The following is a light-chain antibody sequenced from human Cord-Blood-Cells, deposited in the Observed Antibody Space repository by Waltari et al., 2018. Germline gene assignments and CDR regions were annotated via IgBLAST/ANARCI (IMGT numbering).Light chain of an antibody. CDR3: CSYAGSYV. J-gene: IGLJ1*01. Sequence: HSAPTQHRPVSGSPGQSVTISRTGTSSYVGGDNHVSWYQQHPGKAPKLMIYDVSKRPSGVPDRFSGSKSGNTASLTISGLQAEDEADYYCCSYAGSYVFGTGTKVTVL. CDR2: DVS. V-gene: IGLV2-11*02. CDR1: SSYVGGDNH.